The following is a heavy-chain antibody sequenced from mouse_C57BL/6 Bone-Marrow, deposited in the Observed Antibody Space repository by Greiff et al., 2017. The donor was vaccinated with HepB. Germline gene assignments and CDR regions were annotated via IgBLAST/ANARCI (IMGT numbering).Heavy chain of an antibody. Sequence: VQLQQSGAELVRPGASVTLSCKASGYTFTDYEMHWVKQTPVHGLEWIGAIDPETGGTAYNQKFKGKAILTADKSSSTAYMELRSLTSEDSAVYYCTRLITTVVSYFDYWGQGTTLTVSS. CDR1: GYTFTDYE. CDR2: IDPETGGT. V-gene: IGHV1-15*01. CDR3: TRLITTVVSYFDY. J-gene: IGHJ2*01. D-gene: IGHD1-1*01.